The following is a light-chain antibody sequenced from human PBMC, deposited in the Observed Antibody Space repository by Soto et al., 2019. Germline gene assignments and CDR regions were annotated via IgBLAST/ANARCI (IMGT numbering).Light chain of an antibody. Sequence: QSVLTQPASVSGSPGQSITISCTGTTSDIFYYKYVSWYQQHPGKAPKLMIYEVSNRPSGVSNRFSGSKSGNTASLTISELQAEDEADYYCSSYTGSNTLVVFGGGTQLTVL. CDR3: SSYTGSNTLVV. V-gene: IGLV2-14*01. J-gene: IGLJ2*01. CDR2: EVS. CDR1: TSDIFYYKY.